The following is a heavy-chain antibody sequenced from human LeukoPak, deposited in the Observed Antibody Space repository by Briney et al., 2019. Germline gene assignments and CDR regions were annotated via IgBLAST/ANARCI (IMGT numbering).Heavy chain of an antibody. CDR2: INSDGSST. J-gene: IGHJ5*02. CDR1: GFTFSSYW. CDR3: ARVLIATNWFDP. Sequence: GGSQRLSCAASGFTFSSYWMHWVRQAPGKGLVWVSRINSDGSSTSYADSVKGRFTISRDNAKNTLYLQMNSLRAEDTAVYYCARVLIATNWFDPWGQGTLVTVSS. V-gene: IGHV3-74*01. D-gene: IGHD5-24*01.